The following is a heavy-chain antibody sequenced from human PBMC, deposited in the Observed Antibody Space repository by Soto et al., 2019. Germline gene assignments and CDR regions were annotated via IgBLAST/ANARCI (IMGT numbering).Heavy chain of an antibody. J-gene: IGHJ5*02. CDR3: AREVVGATKYNWFDP. D-gene: IGHD1-26*01. V-gene: IGHV4-30-4*01. CDR2: IYYSGST. CDR1: GGSISSSSYY. Sequence: SETLSLTCTVSGGSISSSSYYWSWIRQPPGKGLEWIGYIYYSGSTYYNPSLKSRVTISVDTSKNQFSLKLSSVTAADTAVYYCAREVVGATKYNWFDPWGQGTLVTVSS.